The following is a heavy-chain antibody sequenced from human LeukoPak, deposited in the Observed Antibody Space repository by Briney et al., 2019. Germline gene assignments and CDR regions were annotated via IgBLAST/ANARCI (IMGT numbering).Heavy chain of an antibody. CDR1: GFTFSSYA. CDR3: ARAVEAGGYSYGRGVTNFDY. Sequence: GGSLRLSCAASGFTFSSYAMSWVRQAPGKGLEWVSAISGSGGSTYYADSVKGRFTISRDNSKNTLYLQMNSLRAEDTAVYYCARAVEAGGYSYGRGVTNFDYWGQGTLVTVSS. CDR2: ISGSGGST. D-gene: IGHD5-18*01. V-gene: IGHV3-23*01. J-gene: IGHJ4*02.